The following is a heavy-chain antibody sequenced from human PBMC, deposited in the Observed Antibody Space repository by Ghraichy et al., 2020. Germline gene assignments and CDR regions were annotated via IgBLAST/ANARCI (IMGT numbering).Heavy chain of an antibody. CDR3: AGGTMIPLSYYYYMDV. Sequence: SQTLSLTCAVSGGSISNSTWWSWVRQSPGQGLEWIGEIYHSVTPSYNPSLKSRVIISVDKSQNQFSLKLTSVTAADTAVYYCAGGTMIPLSYYYYMDVWGKGTTFTVSS. CDR1: GGSISNSTW. CDR2: IYHSVTP. V-gene: IGHV4-4*02. J-gene: IGHJ6*03. D-gene: IGHD3-22*01.